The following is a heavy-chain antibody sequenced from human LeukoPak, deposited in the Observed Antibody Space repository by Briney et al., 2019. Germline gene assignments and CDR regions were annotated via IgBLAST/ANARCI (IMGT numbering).Heavy chain of an antibody. CDR1: GGSISSGGYY. D-gene: IGHD6-13*01. J-gene: IGHJ4*02. CDR2: IYYSGST. V-gene: IGHV4-31*03. CDR3: ARWDSSSWYFDY. Sequence: SETLSLTCTVSGGSISSGGYYWSWIRQHPGKGLEWIGYIYYSGSTYYNPSLKSRVTTSVDTSKNQFSLKLSSVTAADTAVYYCARWDSSSWYFDYWGQGTLVTVSS.